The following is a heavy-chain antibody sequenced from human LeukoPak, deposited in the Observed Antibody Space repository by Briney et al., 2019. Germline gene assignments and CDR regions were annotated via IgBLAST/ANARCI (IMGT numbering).Heavy chain of an antibody. J-gene: IGHJ6*03. D-gene: IGHD3-3*01. CDR3: ARDEGTRDFWSGYPHYYYMDV. Sequence: GGSLRLSCAASGFTLSSYSMNWVRQAPGKGLEWVANIKQDGSEKYYVDSVKGRFTISRDNAKNSLYLQMNSLRAEDTAVYYCARDEGTRDFWSGYPHYYYMDVWGKGTTVTVSS. CDR1: GFTLSSYS. V-gene: IGHV3-7*01. CDR2: IKQDGSEK.